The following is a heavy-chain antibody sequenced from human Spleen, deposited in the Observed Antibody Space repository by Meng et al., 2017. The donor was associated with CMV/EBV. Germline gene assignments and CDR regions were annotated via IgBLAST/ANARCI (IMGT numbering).Heavy chain of an antibody. CDR2: INHSGSA. J-gene: IGHJ4*02. CDR3: ARPSLSGDFPFDS. Sequence: GSLRLSCAVSGGSFGSFYWSWIRQPPGKGLEWIGTINHSGSANYNPSLKRRVTISPDTSNNQFSLRLTSVTAADTAVYYCARPSLSGDFPFDSWGQGTLVTVSS. D-gene: IGHD4-17*01. CDR1: GGSFGSFY. V-gene: IGHV4-34*01.